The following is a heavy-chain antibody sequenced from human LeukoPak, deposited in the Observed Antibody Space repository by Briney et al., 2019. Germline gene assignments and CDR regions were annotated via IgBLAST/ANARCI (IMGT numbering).Heavy chain of an antibody. CDR2: ISNSGDSI. D-gene: IGHD3-16*02. CDR1: GFTFRSYE. Sequence: GGSLRLSCAASGFTFRSYEMNWVRQAPGKGLEWVSFISNSGDSIYYADYVKGRFTISRDNAKNSLFLQMNSLRAEDTAVYYCARSEARFMLSWGQGTLVTVPS. CDR3: ARSEARFMLS. V-gene: IGHV3-48*03. J-gene: IGHJ4*02.